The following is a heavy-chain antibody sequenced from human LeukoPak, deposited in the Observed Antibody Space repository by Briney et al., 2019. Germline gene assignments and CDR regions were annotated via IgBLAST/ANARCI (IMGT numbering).Heavy chain of an antibody. CDR2: IYYSRST. J-gene: IGHJ6*02. CDR3: ARRNDGMDV. D-gene: IGHD1-1*01. Sequence: PSETLSLTCTVSGGSISSYYWSWIRQPPVKGLEWIGYIYYSRSTNYNPSLKSRVTISVDTSKNQFSLKLSSVTAADTAVYYCARRNDGMDVWGQGTTVTVSS. V-gene: IGHV4-59*01. CDR1: GGSISSYY.